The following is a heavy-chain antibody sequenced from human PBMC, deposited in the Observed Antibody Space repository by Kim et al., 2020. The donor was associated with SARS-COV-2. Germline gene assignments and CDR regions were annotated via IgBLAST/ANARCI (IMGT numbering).Heavy chain of an antibody. J-gene: IGHJ5*02. D-gene: IGHD3-10*01. CDR2: IRSKVNNYAT. V-gene: IGHV3-73*01. Sequence: GGSLRLSCAASGFTLSGSAMHWVRQASGKGLEWVGRIRSKVNNYATAYAASGRGRFTISRDDSKNTAYLQMNSLKTADTAVYYCTRQDGFGRCDPWGQG. CDR1: GFTLSGSA. CDR3: TRQDGFGRCDP.